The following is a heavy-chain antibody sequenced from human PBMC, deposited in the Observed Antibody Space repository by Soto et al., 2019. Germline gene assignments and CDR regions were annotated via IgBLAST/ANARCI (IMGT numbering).Heavy chain of an antibody. Sequence: EVQLVESGGGLVQPGGSLRLSCAASGFTFSSYEMNWVRQAPGKGLEWVSYISSSGSTIYYADSVKGRFTISRDNAKNSLYLQMNSVRADDKAVYYCARAHSHDYGDYWGQGTLVTVSS. D-gene: IGHD4-4*01. CDR3: ARAHSHDYGDY. V-gene: IGHV3-48*03. CDR1: GFTFSSYE. CDR2: ISSSGSTI. J-gene: IGHJ4*02.